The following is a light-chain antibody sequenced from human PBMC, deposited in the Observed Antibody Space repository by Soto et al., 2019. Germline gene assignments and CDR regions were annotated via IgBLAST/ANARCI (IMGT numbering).Light chain of an antibody. Sequence: EILLTQSPATLSLAPGERATLSCRSSQNISTYLAWYQQKPGQAPRLLIYDASNRATGNPARFSGSGSVTDVTLTISSLEHDDVAVYYCQQRINWLTFGPGTKVDIK. J-gene: IGKJ3*01. CDR1: QNISTY. CDR2: DAS. V-gene: IGKV3-11*01. CDR3: QQRINWLT.